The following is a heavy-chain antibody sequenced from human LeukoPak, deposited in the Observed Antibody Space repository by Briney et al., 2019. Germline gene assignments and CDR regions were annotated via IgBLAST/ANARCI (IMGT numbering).Heavy chain of an antibody. D-gene: IGHD3-9*01. J-gene: IGHJ6*03. Sequence: GASVKVSCKASGYTFTSYGISWVRQAPGQGLEWMGWISAYNGNTNYAQKLQGRVTMTTDTSTSTAYMELRSLRSDDTAVYYCARDRRYFDWLLYYYYYYMDVWGKGTTVTVSS. CDR2: ISAYNGNT. V-gene: IGHV1-18*01. CDR1: GYTFTSYG. CDR3: ARDRRYFDWLLYYYYYYMDV.